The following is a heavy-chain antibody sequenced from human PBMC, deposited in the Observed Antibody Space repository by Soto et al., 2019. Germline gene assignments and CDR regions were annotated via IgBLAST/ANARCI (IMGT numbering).Heavy chain of an antibody. CDR3: AKGDYGDYYYGMGV. CDR1: GFTFSSYG. CDR2: ISYDGSNK. Sequence: GGSLRLSCAASGFTFSSYGMHWVRQAPGKGLEWVAVISYDGSNKYYADSVKGRFTISRDNSKNTLYLQMNSLRAEDTAVYYCAKGDYGDYYYGMGVWGQGTTVTVSS. D-gene: IGHD4-17*01. J-gene: IGHJ6*02. V-gene: IGHV3-30*18.